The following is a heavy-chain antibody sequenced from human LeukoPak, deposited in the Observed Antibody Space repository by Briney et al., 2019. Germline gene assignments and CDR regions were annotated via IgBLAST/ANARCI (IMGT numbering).Heavy chain of an antibody. CDR3: AKCASVGYYDSSGYYYS. D-gene: IGHD3-22*01. CDR1: GFPFISYG. V-gene: IGHV3-30*18. J-gene: IGHJ5*02. CDR2: ISYDGSNK. Sequence: GSLMLSCAASGFPFISYGMHWVRQAPGKGLEWVAVISYDGSNKYYADSVKGRFTISRDNSKNTLYLQMNSLRAEDTAVYYCAKCASVGYYDSSGYYYSWGQGTLVTVSS.